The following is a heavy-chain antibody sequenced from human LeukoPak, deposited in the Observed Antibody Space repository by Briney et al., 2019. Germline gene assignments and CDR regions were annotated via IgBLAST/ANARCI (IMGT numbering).Heavy chain of an antibody. CDR2: IYYSGST. D-gene: IGHD3-3*01. J-gene: IGHJ5*02. Sequence: SETLSLTCTVSGGSISSSSYYWGWTRQPPGKGLEWIGSIYYSGSTYYNPSLKSRVTISVDTSKNQFSLRLSSVTAADTAVYYCASYDFWSRWFDPWGQGTLVTVSS. CDR3: ASYDFWSRWFDP. V-gene: IGHV4-39*07. CDR1: GGSISSSSYY.